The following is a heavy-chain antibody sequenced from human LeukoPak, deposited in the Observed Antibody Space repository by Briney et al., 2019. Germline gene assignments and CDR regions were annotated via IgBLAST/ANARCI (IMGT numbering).Heavy chain of an antibody. Sequence: SKTLSLTCAVSGYSITSGYQWAWIRQSPGKGLEWIGSIYHSGSAHYNPSLKSRVTISVETSKNRFSLKMYSVTAADTAVYYCARDPRWLTPDCTSTSCYENYFDPWGQGTLVTVSS. CDR3: ARDPRWLTPDCTSTSCYENYFDP. CDR1: GYSITSGYQ. D-gene: IGHD2-2*01. J-gene: IGHJ5*02. CDR2: IYHSGSA. V-gene: IGHV4-38-2*02.